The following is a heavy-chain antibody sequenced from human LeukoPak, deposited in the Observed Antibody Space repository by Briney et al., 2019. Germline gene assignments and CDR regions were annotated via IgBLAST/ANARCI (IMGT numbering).Heavy chain of an antibody. V-gene: IGHV4-38-2*02. D-gene: IGHD1-26*01. Sequence: PSETLSLTCTVSGGSINNYFWSWIRQPPGKGLEWIGSIYHSGSTYYDPSLKSRVTISVDTSKNQFSLKLSSVTAADTAVYYCARGDSGSYYYFGYWGQGTLVTVSS. CDR2: IYHSGST. CDR1: GGSINNYF. J-gene: IGHJ4*02. CDR3: ARGDSGSYYYFGY.